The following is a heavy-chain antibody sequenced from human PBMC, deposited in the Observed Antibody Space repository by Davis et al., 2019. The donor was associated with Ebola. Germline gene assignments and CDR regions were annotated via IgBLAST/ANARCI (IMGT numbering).Heavy chain of an antibody. CDR1: GYTFSDYG. J-gene: IGHJ4*02. V-gene: IGHV1-18*01. D-gene: IGHD2-21*01. Sequence: AASVKVSCKASGYTFSDYGINWVRQAPGQGLEWMGWISAHNGNAEYTQKFQARFTMTTDTSTSKAYMELRSLSSDDTAVNYCARDGCRGDGCYHLNGYWGQGTLVTVSS. CDR2: ISAHNGNA. CDR3: ARDGCRGDGCYHLNGY.